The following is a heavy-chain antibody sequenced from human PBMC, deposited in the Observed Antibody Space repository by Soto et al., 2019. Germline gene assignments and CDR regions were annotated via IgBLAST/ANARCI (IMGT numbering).Heavy chain of an antibody. CDR3: ARXGGWGLTFYHYYYGMDV. Sequence: ASVKVSCKASGYTFTSYGISWVRQAPGQGLEWMGWISAYNGNTNYAQKLQGRVTMTTDTSTSTAYMELRSLRSDDTAVYYCARXGGWGLTFYHYYYGMDVWGQGTTVTVSS. J-gene: IGHJ6*02. CDR2: ISAYNGNT. CDR1: GYTFTSYG. D-gene: IGHD3-16*01. V-gene: IGHV1-18*01.